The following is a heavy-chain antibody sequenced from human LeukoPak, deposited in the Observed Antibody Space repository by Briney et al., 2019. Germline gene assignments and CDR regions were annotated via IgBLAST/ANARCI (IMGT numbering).Heavy chain of an antibody. Sequence: SVKVSCKASGGTFSSYAISWVRQAPGQGLEWMGGIIPIFGTANYAQKFQGRVTITADESTSTAYIELSSLRSEDTAVYYCATTGRYSDGYRKLDPWGQGTLVTVSS. J-gene: IGHJ5*02. V-gene: IGHV1-69*01. D-gene: IGHD5-18*01. CDR1: GGTFSSYA. CDR2: IIPIFGTA. CDR3: ATTGRYSDGYRKLDP.